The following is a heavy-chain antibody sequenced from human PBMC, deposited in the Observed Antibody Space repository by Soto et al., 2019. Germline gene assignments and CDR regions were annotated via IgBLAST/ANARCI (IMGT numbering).Heavy chain of an antibody. V-gene: IGHV2-5*02. J-gene: IGHJ5*02. D-gene: IGHD3-3*01. CDR3: AHAYPLTVLGLVVSGRFDP. Sequence: QITLKESGPTLVKPTQTLTLTCTFSGFSLSTSGVGVGWILQPPGKALEWLALLYWDDDKRSSPSLESRRTNIKDTSKNQVVITLTNMDTVDTDSYYCAHAYPLTVLGLVVSGRFDPLGQGTLVTVSS. CDR2: LYWDDDK. CDR1: GFSLSTSGVG.